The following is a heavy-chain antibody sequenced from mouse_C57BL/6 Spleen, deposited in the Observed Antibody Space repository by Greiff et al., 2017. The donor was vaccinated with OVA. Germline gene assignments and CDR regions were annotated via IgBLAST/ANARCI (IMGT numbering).Heavy chain of an antibody. CDR3: ARDSDGPLYYFDY. CDR1: GFTFSSYA. D-gene: IGHD2-3*01. Sequence: EVKVEESGGGLVKPGGSLKLSCAASGFTFSSYAMSWVRQTPEKRLEWVATISDGGSYTYYPDNVKGRFTISRDNAKNNLYLQMSHLKSEDTAMYYCARDSDGPLYYFDYWGQGTTLTVSS. CDR2: ISDGGSYT. J-gene: IGHJ2*01. V-gene: IGHV5-4*01.